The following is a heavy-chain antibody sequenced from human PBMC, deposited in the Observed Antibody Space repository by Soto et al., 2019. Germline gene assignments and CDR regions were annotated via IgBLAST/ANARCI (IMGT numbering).Heavy chain of an antibody. CDR3: ARDSGYYSKDSAY. D-gene: IGHD5-12*01. Sequence: SETLSLTCTVSGGSISSGGYYWSWIRQHPGKGLEWIGYIYYTGSTYYNPSLKSRVTISVDTSKNQFSLRLSSVTAADTAVYYCARDSGYYSKDSAYWGKETLVTVAS. CDR1: GGSISSGGYY. J-gene: IGHJ4*02. V-gene: IGHV4-31*03. CDR2: IYYTGST.